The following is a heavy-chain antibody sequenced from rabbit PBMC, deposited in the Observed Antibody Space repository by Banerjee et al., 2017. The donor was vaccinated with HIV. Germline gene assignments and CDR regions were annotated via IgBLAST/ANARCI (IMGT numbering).Heavy chain of an antibody. V-gene: IGHV1S45*01. Sequence: QEQLVESGGGLVKPGASLTLTCKASGFPFSEKAMMCWVRQAPGKGLTWIACINAVTGKAVYASWAKGRFTFSKTSSTTVTLQMTSLTAADTATYFCARDDGIKAYVFDLWGQGTLVTVS. D-gene: IGHD5-1*01. CDR1: GFPFSEKAM. CDR2: INAVTGKA. CDR3: ARDDGIKAYVFDL. J-gene: IGHJ3*01.